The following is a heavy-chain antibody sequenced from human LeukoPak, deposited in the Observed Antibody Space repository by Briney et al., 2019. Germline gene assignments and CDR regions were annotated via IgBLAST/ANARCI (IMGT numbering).Heavy chain of an antibody. CDR3: ARDSNFYDVSHDKAEDF. Sequence: SQTLSLTCTVTGGSISRGTYNWTSVRQPAGKGLEWIGRVFRSGSTYYNPSLKSRVTISIDTSNNQFSLHLRSVTAADTAVYYCARDSNFYDVSHDKAEDFWGQGTLVTVSS. V-gene: IGHV4-61*02. J-gene: IGHJ4*02. D-gene: IGHD3-22*01. CDR1: GGSISRGTYN. CDR2: VFRSGST.